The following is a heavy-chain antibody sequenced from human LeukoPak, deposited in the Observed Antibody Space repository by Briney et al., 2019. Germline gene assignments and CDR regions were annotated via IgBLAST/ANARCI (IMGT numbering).Heavy chain of an antibody. D-gene: IGHD3-22*01. Sequence: PSETLSLTCTVFGGSLSSFYWSWIRQPPGKGLEWIGYIYYSGSTNYNPSLESRVTISVDTSKNQFSLKLSSVTAADTAVYYCARTILEYYYDSNGRYYFDYWGQGTLVTVSS. CDR3: ARTILEYYYDSNGRYYFDY. CDR2: IYYSGST. CDR1: GGSLSSFY. V-gene: IGHV4-59*01. J-gene: IGHJ4*02.